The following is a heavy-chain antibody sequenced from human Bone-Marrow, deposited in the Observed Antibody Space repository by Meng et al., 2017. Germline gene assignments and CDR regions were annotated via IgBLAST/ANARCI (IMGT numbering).Heavy chain of an antibody. V-gene: IGHV3-15*01. CDR2: IKSNSDGGTT. D-gene: IGHD2-15*01. J-gene: IGHJ4*02. Sequence: GESLKISCVASGFSFTDAWMSWVRQAPGKGLEWVGRIKSNSDGGTTDYAAPVKGRFTISRDDSKNTLYLQMNSLITEDTAVYYCTTDCSGGSCYSEVDYFDYWGQGTLVTVSS. CDR3: TTDCSGGSCYSEVDYFDY. CDR1: GFSFTDAW.